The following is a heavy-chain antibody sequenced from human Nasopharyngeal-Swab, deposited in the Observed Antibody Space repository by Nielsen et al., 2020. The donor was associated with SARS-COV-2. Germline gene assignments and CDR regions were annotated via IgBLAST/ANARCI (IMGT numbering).Heavy chain of an antibody. CDR2: LSYDGITE. Sequence: GESLKISCEASGLRFNVYSFHWVRQAPGKGLDWVAFLSYDGITEDYADSVKGRFSVSRDNSKRMLYLQMHSLRVEDTAMYYCAREMTITLARGGRAFDYWGQGTLVTVSS. CDR1: GLRFNVYS. CDR3: AREMTITLARGGRAFDY. J-gene: IGHJ4*02. V-gene: IGHV3-30-3*01. D-gene: IGHD3-10*01.